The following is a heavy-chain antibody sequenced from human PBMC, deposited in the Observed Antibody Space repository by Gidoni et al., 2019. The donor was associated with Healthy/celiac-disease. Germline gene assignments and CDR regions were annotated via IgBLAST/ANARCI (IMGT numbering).Heavy chain of an antibody. CDR3: ARRVILGYYYGMDV. D-gene: IGHD3-16*01. CDR1: GGSISSSSYY. CDR2: IYYSGST. J-gene: IGHJ6*02. Sequence: QLQLQESGPGLVKPSETLSLTCTVSGGSISSSSYYWGWIRQPPGKGLEWFVSIYYSGSTYYNPSLKSRVTISVDTSKNQFSLKLSSVTAADTAVYYCARRVILGYYYGMDVWGQGTTVTVSS. V-gene: IGHV4-39*01.